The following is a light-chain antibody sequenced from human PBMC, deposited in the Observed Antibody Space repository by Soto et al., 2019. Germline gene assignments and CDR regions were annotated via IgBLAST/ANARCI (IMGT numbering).Light chain of an antibody. Sequence: QSALTQPPSASGSPGQSVAISCTGTTSDVGGYNYVSWYQQHPGKAPKLIIYEVSKRPSGVPDRFSGSKSGNTASLTVSGLQGEDEADYYCSSYVASNTLVFGGGTKLTVL. CDR3: SSYVASNTLV. V-gene: IGLV2-8*01. CDR2: EVS. CDR1: TSDVGGYNY. J-gene: IGLJ2*01.